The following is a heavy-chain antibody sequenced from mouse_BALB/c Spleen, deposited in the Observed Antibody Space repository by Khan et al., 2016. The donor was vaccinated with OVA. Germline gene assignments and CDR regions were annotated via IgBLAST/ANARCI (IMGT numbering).Heavy chain of an antibody. CDR2: ISSDGDYT. D-gene: IGHD4-1*01. V-gene: IGHV5-6*01. CDR3: ATHLTGSFAY. J-gene: IGHJ3*01. CDR1: GFTFSPYS. Sequence: EVELVESGGDLVKSGGSLKLSCAASGFTFSPYSMSWVRQTPDKRLEWVATISSDGDYTYYPDSVKGRFNISRANDKNTLYLQMSSLKSEDTAIYYCATHLTGSFAYWGQGTLVTVSA.